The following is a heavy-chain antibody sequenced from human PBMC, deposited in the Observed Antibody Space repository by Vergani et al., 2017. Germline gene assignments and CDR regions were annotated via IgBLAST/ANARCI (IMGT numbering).Heavy chain of an antibody. V-gene: IGHV1-2*02. CDR1: GYTFTGYY. D-gene: IGHD6-19*01. CDR2: INPNSGGT. CDR3: ARVISIAAVAGHFDY. J-gene: IGHJ4*02. Sequence: QVQLVQSGAEVKKPGASVKVSYKASGYTFTGYYMHWVRQAPGQGLEWMGWINPNSGGTNYAQKFQGRVTMTRDTSTSTVYMELSSLRSEDTAVYYCARVISIAAVAGHFDYWGQGTLVTVSS.